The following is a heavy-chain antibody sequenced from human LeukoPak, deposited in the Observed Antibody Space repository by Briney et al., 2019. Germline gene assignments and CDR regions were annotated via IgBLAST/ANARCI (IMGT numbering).Heavy chain of an antibody. CDR1: GGTFSSYA. D-gene: IGHD3-16*02. CDR2: IIPIFGTA. CDR3: AITFGGVIAPFDY. Sequence: GSSVKVSCKASGGTFSSYAISWVRQAPGQGLEWMGGIIPIFGTANYAQKFQGRVTVTTDESTSTAYMELSSLRSEDTAVYYCAITFGGVIAPFDYWGQGTLVTVSS. V-gene: IGHV1-69*05. J-gene: IGHJ4*02.